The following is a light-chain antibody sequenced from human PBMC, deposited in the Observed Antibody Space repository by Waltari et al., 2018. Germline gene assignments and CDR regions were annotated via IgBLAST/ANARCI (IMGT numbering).Light chain of an antibody. CDR1: SPNIGANYD. CDR2: GNT. J-gene: IGLJ1*01. CDR3: QSYDISLRGV. Sequence: QSVLTQPPSVSGAPGQRITISCTGSSPNIGANYDVHWYQQFPGTAPKLLIFGNTNRPSGVPDRFSASRSGTSVSLAITGLRAEDEADYYCQSYDISLRGVFGTGTRVTVL. V-gene: IGLV1-40*01.